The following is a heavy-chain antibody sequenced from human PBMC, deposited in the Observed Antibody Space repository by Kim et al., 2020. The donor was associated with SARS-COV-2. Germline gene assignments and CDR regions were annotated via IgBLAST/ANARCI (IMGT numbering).Heavy chain of an antibody. D-gene: IGHD6-6*01. Sequence: ATKFPGRVTMTEDTSTDTAYMELSRLRSEDTAVYYCAKTTAYSSSSWFDPWGQGTLVTVSS. J-gene: IGHJ5*02. CDR3: AKTTAYSSSSWFDP. V-gene: IGHV1-24*01.